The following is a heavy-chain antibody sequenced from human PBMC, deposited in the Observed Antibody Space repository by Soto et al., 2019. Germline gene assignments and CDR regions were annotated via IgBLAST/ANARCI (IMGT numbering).Heavy chain of an antibody. Sequence: SVKVSCKASGGTFSSYAISWVRQAPGQGLEWMGGIIPIFGTANYAQKFQGRVTITADESTSTAYMELSSLRSEDTAVYYCARDRGFLEWLRYGMDVWGQGTTVT. CDR1: GGTFSSYA. D-gene: IGHD3-3*01. CDR2: IIPIFGTA. CDR3: ARDRGFLEWLRYGMDV. V-gene: IGHV1-69*13. J-gene: IGHJ6*02.